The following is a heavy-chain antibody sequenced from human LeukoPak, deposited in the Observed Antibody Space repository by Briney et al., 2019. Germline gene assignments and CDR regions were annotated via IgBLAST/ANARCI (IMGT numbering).Heavy chain of an antibody. CDR2: ISSSSSYI. CDR1: GFTFSSYS. Sequence: GGSLRLSCAASGFTFSSYSMNWVRQAPGKGLEWVSSISSSSSYIYYADSVKGRFTISRDNAKNSLYLQMNSLRAEDTAVYYCARDLSQYGHYYYGMDVRGQGTTVTVSS. V-gene: IGHV3-21*01. J-gene: IGHJ6*02. D-gene: IGHD4-17*01. CDR3: ARDLSQYGHYYYGMDV.